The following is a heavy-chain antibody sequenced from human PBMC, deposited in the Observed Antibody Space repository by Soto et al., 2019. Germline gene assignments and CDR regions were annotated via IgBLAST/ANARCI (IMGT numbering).Heavy chain of an antibody. J-gene: IGHJ6*02. CDR3: AKNQVLNYYDYYGMDV. Sequence: GGSLRLSCAASGFTFSSYAMSWVRQAPGKGLEWVSTISGSGGSTYYADSVKGRFTISRDNSKNTLYLQMNSLRAEDTAVYYCAKNQVLNYYDYYGMDVWGQGTTVTVSS. V-gene: IGHV3-23*01. D-gene: IGHD2-8*01. CDR2: ISGSGGST. CDR1: GFTFSSYA.